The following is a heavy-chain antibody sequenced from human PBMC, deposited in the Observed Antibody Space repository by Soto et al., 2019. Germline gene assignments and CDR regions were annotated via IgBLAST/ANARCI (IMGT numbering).Heavy chain of an antibody. Sequence: SETLSLTCTVSGGSISSYYWSWIRQPPGKGLEWIGYIYYSGSTNYNPSLKSRVTISVDTSKNQFSLKLSSVTAADTAVYYCARTTVTTPDYYYYYMDVWGKGTTVT. D-gene: IGHD4-17*01. CDR2: IYYSGST. V-gene: IGHV4-59*01. CDR3: ARTTVTTPDYYYYYMDV. CDR1: GGSISSYY. J-gene: IGHJ6*03.